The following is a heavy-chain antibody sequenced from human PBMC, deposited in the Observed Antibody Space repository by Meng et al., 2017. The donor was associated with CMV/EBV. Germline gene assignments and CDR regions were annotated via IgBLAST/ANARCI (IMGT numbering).Heavy chain of an antibody. Sequence: HVRVFQAGAEVKKPRSSVKASCKASGGTFSRYAISWVRQSPGQGLEWMGGIIPIFGTANYAQKFQGRVTITADESTSTAYMELSSLRSEDTAVYYCARDSHDYSNYYFDYWGQGTLVTVSS. V-gene: IGHV1-69*01. CDR3: ARDSHDYSNYYFDY. D-gene: IGHD4-11*01. CDR1: GGTFSRYA. J-gene: IGHJ4*02. CDR2: IIPIFGTA.